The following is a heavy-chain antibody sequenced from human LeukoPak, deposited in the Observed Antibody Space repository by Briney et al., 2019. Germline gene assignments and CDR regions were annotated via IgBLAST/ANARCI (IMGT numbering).Heavy chain of an antibody. CDR3: TRLRDGYNLRWFDP. D-gene: IGHD5-24*01. Sequence: GGSLRLSCAASGFTFSGSAMHWVRQASGKGLEWVGRIRSKANSYATAYAASVKGRFTISRDDSKNTAYLQMNSLKAEDTAVYYCTRLRDGYNLRWFDPWGQGTLVTVSS. J-gene: IGHJ5*02. CDR2: IRSKANSYAT. V-gene: IGHV3-73*01. CDR1: GFTFSGSA.